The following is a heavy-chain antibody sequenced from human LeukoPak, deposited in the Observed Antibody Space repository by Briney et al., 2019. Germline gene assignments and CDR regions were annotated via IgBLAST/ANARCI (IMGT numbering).Heavy chain of an antibody. CDR3: ARERYGDSVDY. D-gene: IGHD4-17*01. CDR1: GGSVSSGSYY. J-gene: IGHJ4*02. CDR2: IYYSGST. Sequence: SETLSLTCTVSGGSVSSGSYYWSWLRQPPGKGLEWIGYIYYSGSTNYNPSLKSRVTISVDTSRNQFSLKLSSVTAADTAMYYCARERYGDSVDYWGQGTLVTVST. V-gene: IGHV4-61*01.